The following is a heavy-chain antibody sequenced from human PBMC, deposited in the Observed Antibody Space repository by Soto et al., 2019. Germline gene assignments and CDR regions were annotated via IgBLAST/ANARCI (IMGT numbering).Heavy chain of an antibody. V-gene: IGHV3-74*01. Sequence: EVQLVESGGGLVQPGGSLRLSCSASGFTLSGRSMHWVRQAPGKGLVWVSGIDNAGTDSTYADSVKGRFTSSRDNAKNMLYLQMNSLSVEDTAVDYCARGWFGPDVWGKGTTVTVSS. CDR2: IDNAGTDS. CDR3: ARGWFGPDV. CDR1: GFTLSGRS. J-gene: IGHJ6*04. D-gene: IGHD3-10*01.